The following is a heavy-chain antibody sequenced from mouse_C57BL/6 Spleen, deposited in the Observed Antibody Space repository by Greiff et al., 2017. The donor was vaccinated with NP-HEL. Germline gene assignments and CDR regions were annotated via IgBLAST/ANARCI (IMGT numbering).Heavy chain of an antibody. CDR3: ARDRGWSYAMDY. CDR2: ISYDGSN. Sequence: EVKLVESGPGLVKPSQSLSLTCSVTGYSITSGYYWNWIRQFPGNKLEWMGYISYDGSNNYNPSLKNRISITRDTSKNQFFLKLNSVTTEDTATYYCARDRGWSYAMDYWGQGTSVTVSS. J-gene: IGHJ4*01. V-gene: IGHV3-6*01. CDR1: GYSITSGYY. D-gene: IGHD2-3*01.